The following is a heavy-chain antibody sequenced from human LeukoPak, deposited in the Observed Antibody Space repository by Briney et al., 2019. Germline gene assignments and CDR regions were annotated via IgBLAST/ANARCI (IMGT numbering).Heavy chain of an antibody. V-gene: IGHV1-8*01. CDR3: AGSSWTNWFDP. J-gene: IGHJ5*02. CDR2: MNPNSGNT. D-gene: IGHD6-13*01. Sequence: GASVKVSCKGSGYTFTSYDINWVRQATGQGLEWMGWMNPNSGNTGYAQKFQGRVTMTRNTSISTAYMELSSLRSEDTAVYYCAGSSWTNWFDPWGQGTLVTVSS. CDR1: GYTFTSYD.